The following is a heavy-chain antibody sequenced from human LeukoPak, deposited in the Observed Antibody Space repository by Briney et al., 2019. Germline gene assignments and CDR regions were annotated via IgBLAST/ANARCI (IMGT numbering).Heavy chain of an antibody. V-gene: IGHV4-39*07. CDR3: ARKMRGGYYYYYMDV. Sequence: SETLSLTCTVSGGSISSSSYYWSWIRQPPGKGLEWIGEINHSGSTNYNPSLKSRVTISVDTSKNQFSLKLSSVTAADTAVYYCARKMRGGYYYYYMDVWGKGTTVTVSS. J-gene: IGHJ6*03. CDR1: GGSISSSSYY. D-gene: IGHD4-23*01. CDR2: INHSGST.